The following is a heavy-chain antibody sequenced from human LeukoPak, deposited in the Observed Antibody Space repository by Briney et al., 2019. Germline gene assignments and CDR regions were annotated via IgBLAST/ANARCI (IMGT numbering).Heavy chain of an antibody. CDR1: EFTFAAYA. CDR3: GRDPNGDYVGAFEF. CDR2: IGGSGTYA. D-gene: IGHD4-17*01. V-gene: IGHV3-23*01. J-gene: IGHJ3*01. Sequence: GGSLRLSCVASEFTFAAYAMTWVRLTPGKGLEWVSSIGGSGTYANYADSVRGRFTISIDNSRNTLYLQMKSLRAEDTAVYYCGRDPNGDYVGAFEFWGQGTLVSVSS.